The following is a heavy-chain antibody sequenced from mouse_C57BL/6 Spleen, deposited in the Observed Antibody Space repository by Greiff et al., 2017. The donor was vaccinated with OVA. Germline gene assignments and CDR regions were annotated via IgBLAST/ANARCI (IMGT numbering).Heavy chain of an antibody. V-gene: IGHV1-69*01. J-gene: IGHJ1*03. CDR2: IDPSDSYN. D-gene: IGHD1-1*01. Sequence: QVQLQQPGAELVMPGASVKLSCKASGYTFTSYWMHWVKQRPGQGLEWIGEIDPSDSYNNYNQKFKGKSTLTVDKSSSTAYMQLSSLTSEDSAVYYCARNYGSSYGYFDVWGTGTTVTVSS. CDR3: ARNYGSSYGYFDV. CDR1: GYTFTSYW.